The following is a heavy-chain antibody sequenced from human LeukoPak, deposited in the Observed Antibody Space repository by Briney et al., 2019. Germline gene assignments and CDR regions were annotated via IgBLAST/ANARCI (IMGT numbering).Heavy chain of an antibody. CDR3: ARLAAIRGVVFIDY. CDR2: VFYSGTT. J-gene: IGHJ4*02. D-gene: IGHD3-10*01. Sequence: PSETLSLTCTVSGGSISSDSYYWGWIRRPPGKGLELIGTVFYSGTTYYHPSRRSRLTISVDTTKNLFSLRLTSVTAADTTVYYCARLAAIRGVVFIDYWGQGALVTVSS. V-gene: IGHV4-39*01. CDR1: GGSISSDSYY.